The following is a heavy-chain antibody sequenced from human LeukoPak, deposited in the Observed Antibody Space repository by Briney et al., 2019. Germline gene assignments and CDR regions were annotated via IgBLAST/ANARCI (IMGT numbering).Heavy chain of an antibody. J-gene: IGHJ4*02. V-gene: IGHV1-18*04. Sequence: ASVKVSCKASGYTFTNYGFSWVRLAPGQGLEWMGWISAYNGNTGYAQKFQGRVTMTTDTSTSTAYMELRSLTSNDTAVYYCARSPCGYDRLIDYWGQGTLVTVAS. CDR2: ISAYNGNT. D-gene: IGHD5-12*01. CDR1: GYTFTNYG. CDR3: ARSPCGYDRLIDY.